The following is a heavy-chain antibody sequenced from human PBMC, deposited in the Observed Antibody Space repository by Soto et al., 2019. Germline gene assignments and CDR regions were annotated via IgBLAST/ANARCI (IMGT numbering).Heavy chain of an antibody. CDR2: ISSSSSAL. CDR3: ARVRSSGWYFDY. D-gene: IGHD6-19*01. Sequence: VGSLRLSCAASGFTFSTYSINWVRQAPGKGLEWVSYISSSSSALYYADSVKGRFTISRDNAKNSLYLQMNSLRDEDTAVYYCARVRSSGWYFDYWGQGTLVTVSS. J-gene: IGHJ4*02. V-gene: IGHV3-48*02. CDR1: GFTFSTYS.